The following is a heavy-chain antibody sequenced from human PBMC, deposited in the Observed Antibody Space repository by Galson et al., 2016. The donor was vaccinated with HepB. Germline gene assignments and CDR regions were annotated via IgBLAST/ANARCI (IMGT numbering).Heavy chain of an antibody. CDR3: ARPRGSGYNSYYNGMDV. V-gene: IGHV5-51*01. CDR1: GYTFSNSW. D-gene: IGHD5-24*01. CDR2: IYPDDFDT. Sequence: QSGAEVKKPGESLKISCKGSGYTFSNSWIGWVRQMPGKGLEWMGIIYPDDFDTRYSPSFQGQVTMSVDKSISTAYLQWSSLKASDTAKYFCARPRGSGYNSYYNGMDVWGQGTTVTVSS. J-gene: IGHJ6*02.